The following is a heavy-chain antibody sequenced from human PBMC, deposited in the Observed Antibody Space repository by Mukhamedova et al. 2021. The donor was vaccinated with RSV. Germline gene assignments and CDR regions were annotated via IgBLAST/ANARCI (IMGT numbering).Heavy chain of an antibody. CDR3: ARRDGSGSYSSDYYYMDV. CDR2: IYPGDSET. D-gene: IGHD3-10*01. V-gene: IGHV5-51*01. J-gene: IGHJ6*03. Sequence: VRQMPGKGLEWMGFIYPGDSETKYSPSFQGQVTISVDKSISTAYLQWSSLKASDTAMYYCARRDGSGSYSSDYYYMDVWGKGTTV.